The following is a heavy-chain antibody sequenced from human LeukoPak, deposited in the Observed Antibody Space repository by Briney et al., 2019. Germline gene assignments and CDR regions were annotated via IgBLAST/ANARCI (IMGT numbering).Heavy chain of an antibody. J-gene: IGHJ5*02. D-gene: IGHD5-18*01. V-gene: IGHV3-21*01. CDR1: GFTFSSYS. CDR2: ISSSSSYI. Sequence: GGSLRLSCAASGFTFSSYSMNWVRQAPGKGLEWVSSISSSSSYIYYADSVKGRFTISRDNAKNSLYLQMNSLRAEDTAVYYCARAGIQLWFYNWFDPWGQGTLVTVSS. CDR3: ARAGIQLWFYNWFDP.